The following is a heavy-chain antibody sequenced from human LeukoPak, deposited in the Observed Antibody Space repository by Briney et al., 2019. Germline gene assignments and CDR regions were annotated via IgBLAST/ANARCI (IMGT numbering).Heavy chain of an antibody. Sequence: PSETLSLTCAVYGGSFSGYYWSWIRQPPGKGLEWIGEINHSGGTNYNPSLKSRVTISVDTSKNQFSLKLSSVTAADTAVYYCARKTGEIVVADYWGQGTLVTVSS. CDR3: ARKTGEIVVADY. D-gene: IGHD3-22*01. V-gene: IGHV4-34*01. J-gene: IGHJ4*02. CDR1: GGSFSGYY. CDR2: INHSGGT.